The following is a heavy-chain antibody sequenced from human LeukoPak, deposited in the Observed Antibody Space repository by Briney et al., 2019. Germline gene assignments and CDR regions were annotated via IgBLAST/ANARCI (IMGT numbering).Heavy chain of an antibody. CDR1: GFSFSTYT. J-gene: IGHJ4*02. CDR2: ISSSSSSL. Sequence: GGSLRLSCAASGFSFSTYTMNWVRQAPGKGLEWLAYISSSSSSLYIADSVKGRFTVSRDNAKNSLYLQMNSLRAEDTALYYCARGVIGYYSFDYWGQGTLVTVSS. D-gene: IGHD3-22*01. V-gene: IGHV3-48*04. CDR3: ARGVIGYYSFDY.